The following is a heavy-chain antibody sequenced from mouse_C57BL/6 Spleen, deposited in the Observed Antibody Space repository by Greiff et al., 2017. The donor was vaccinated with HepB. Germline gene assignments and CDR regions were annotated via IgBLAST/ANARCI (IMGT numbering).Heavy chain of an antibody. CDR2: IYPRSGNT. D-gene: IGHD1-1*01. V-gene: IGHV1-81*01. CDR1: GYTFTSYG. J-gene: IGHJ3*01. Sequence: QVQLQQSGAELARPGASVKLSCKASGYTFTSYGISWVKQRTGQGLEWIGEIYPRSGNTYYNEKFKGKATRTADKSSSTAYMELRSLTSEDSAVYFCARDYGSIYVSFALWGQGTLVTVSA. CDR3: ARDYGSIYVSFAL.